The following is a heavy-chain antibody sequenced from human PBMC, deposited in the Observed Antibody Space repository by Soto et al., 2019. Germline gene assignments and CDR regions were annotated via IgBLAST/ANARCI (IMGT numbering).Heavy chain of an antibody. CDR1: GFTFSNAW. CDR2: IKSKTDGGTT. Sequence: GGSLRLSCAASGFTFSNAWMSWVRQAPGKGLEWVGRIKSKTDGGTTDYAAPVKVRFTISRDDSKNTLYLQMNSLKTEDTAVYYCTTGGVPYFYYYGMDVWGQGTTVTVSS. V-gene: IGHV3-15*01. J-gene: IGHJ6*02. D-gene: IGHD3-10*01. CDR3: TTGGVPYFYYYGMDV.